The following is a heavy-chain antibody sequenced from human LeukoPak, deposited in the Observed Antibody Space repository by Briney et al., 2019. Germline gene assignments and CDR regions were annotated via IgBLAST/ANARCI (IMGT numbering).Heavy chain of an antibody. Sequence: SGPALVKPTQTLTLTCTFSGFSLSTSGMCVSWIRQPPGKALEWLARIDWDDDKYYSTSLKTRPTISKDTSKNQVVLTMTNMDPVDTATYYCARIQVVTAPYYYYYYMDVWGKGTTVTVSS. CDR2: IDWDDDK. V-gene: IGHV2-70*11. CDR3: ARIQVVTAPYYYYYYMDV. CDR1: GFSLSTSGMC. D-gene: IGHD2-21*02. J-gene: IGHJ6*03.